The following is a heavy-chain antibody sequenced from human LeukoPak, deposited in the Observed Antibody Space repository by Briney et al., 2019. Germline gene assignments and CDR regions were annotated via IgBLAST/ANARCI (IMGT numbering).Heavy chain of an antibody. CDR1: GFTFTNAW. CDR2: IKTKSEGGTI. Sequence: PGGSLRLSCAASGFTFTNAWMHWVRQAPGKGLEWVGRIKTKSEGGTIDYAAPVRGRFTISRDDSENTLYLQMNSLRAEDTAVYYCARTNGYSSEKRFDPWGQGTLVTVSS. V-gene: IGHV3-15*07. J-gene: IGHJ5*02. CDR3: ARTNGYSSEKRFDP. D-gene: IGHD6-19*01.